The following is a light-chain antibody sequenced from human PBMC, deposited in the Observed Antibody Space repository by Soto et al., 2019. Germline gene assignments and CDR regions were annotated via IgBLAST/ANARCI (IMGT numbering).Light chain of an antibody. J-gene: IGLJ1*01. V-gene: IGLV2-8*01. CDR3: TSYACSNTPYV. Sequence: QSALTQPPSASGSLGQSVTISCTGTSSDVGGYDYVSWYQQHPGKAPKLMIFEVTKRPSGVPNRFSDSKSGNTASLTVSCLQAEDEADYYCTSYACSNTPYVFGTGTKVTVL. CDR2: EVT. CDR1: SSDVGGYDY.